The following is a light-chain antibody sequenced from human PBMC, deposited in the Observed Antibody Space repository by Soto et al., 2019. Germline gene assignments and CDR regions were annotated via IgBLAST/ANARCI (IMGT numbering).Light chain of an antibody. CDR2: AAS. CDR3: QQYNNWPPST. J-gene: IGKJ2*01. CDR1: ERINSK. Sequence: EIVMTQSPATLSVSPGESATLSCRPSERINSKLAWYQQKPGQAPRLLIYAASTRATGIPARFSGSGSGTEFTLTISSLQSEDFAVYYCQQYNNWPPSTFGQGTKLEIK. V-gene: IGKV3-15*01.